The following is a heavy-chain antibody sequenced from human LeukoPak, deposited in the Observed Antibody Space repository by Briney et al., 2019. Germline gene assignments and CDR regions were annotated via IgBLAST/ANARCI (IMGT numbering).Heavy chain of an antibody. D-gene: IGHD3-10*01. Sequence: SETLSLTCTVSGGSISSYHWSWIRQPPGKGLEWIGYIYYSGSTNHNPSLQSRVTISVDTSKNQFSLKLSSVTAADTAVYYCARAYYYGSGSYAFDIWGQGTMVTVSS. J-gene: IGHJ3*02. CDR2: IYYSGST. V-gene: IGHV4-59*01. CDR1: GGSISSYH. CDR3: ARAYYYGSGSYAFDI.